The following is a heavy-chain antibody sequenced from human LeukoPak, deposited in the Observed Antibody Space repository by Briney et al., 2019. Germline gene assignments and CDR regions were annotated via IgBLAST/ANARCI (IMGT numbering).Heavy chain of an antibody. J-gene: IGHJ6*04. D-gene: IGHD3-10*01. V-gene: IGHV3-48*03. CDR3: ARDNRGYGSGSYYYYGMDV. Sequence: GGSLRLCCAASGFTFSSYEMNWGRQAPGKGLEWVSHIGTSDSTIDYVDSVKGRFTISRDNAKNSLYLQMNSLRAEDTAVYYCARDNRGYGSGSYYYYGMDVWGKGTTVTVSS. CDR2: IGTSDSTI. CDR1: GFTFSSYE.